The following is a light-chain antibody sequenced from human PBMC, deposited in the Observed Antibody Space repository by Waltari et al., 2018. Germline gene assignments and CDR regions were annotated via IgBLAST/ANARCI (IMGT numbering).Light chain of an antibody. Sequence: DIVMTQSPDSLAVSLGERATINCKSSQSVLYSSNNKNYLAWYQQKPGQPPKLLIYWAATRESGVPDRFSGSGSGTDFTLTISILQAEDVAVYYCQQYYSTPRLTFGGGTKVEIK. CDR3: QQYYSTPRLT. V-gene: IGKV4-1*01. CDR2: WAA. J-gene: IGKJ4*01. CDR1: QSVLYSSNNKNY.